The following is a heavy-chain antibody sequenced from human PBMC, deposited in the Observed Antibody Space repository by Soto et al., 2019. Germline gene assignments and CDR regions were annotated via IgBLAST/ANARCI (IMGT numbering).Heavy chain of an antibody. V-gene: IGHV4-59*08. CDR3: AKYGDFSVFSAPQYNWFDP. J-gene: IGHJ5*02. D-gene: IGHD4-17*01. Sequence: QVQLQESGPGLVQSSETLSLTCSVSGGSITNTFWSWIRQPPGKALEWIGYIHYGGSATYNPSLKSRVTISIDTSKNQFSLKLSSVTAADTAVYYCAKYGDFSVFSAPQYNWFDPWGQGTLVTVSS. CDR1: GGSITNTF. CDR2: IHYGGSA.